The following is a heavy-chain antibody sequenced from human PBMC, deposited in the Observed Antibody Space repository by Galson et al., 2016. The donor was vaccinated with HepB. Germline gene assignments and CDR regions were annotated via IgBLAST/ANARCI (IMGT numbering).Heavy chain of an antibody. D-gene: IGHD1-14*01. CDR3: ARITPLLHYAMDV. Sequence: ETLSLTCTVSAYSISSGYYWSWIRQPPGKGLEWIGYIFYNGSPNYFPSLKSRVTISLDASKNQFSLKLISVTAADTAVYYCARITPLLHYAMDVWGQGTTVTVSS. CDR2: IFYNGSP. CDR1: AYSISSGYY. V-gene: IGHV4-61*01. J-gene: IGHJ6*02.